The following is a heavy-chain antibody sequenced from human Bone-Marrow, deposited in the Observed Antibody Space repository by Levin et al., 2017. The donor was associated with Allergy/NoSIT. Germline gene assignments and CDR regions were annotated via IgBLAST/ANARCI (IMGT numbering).Heavy chain of an antibody. CDR3: ARDAPTIYTYGYAWDF. CDR2: ITSSSDIV. J-gene: IGHJ4*02. D-gene: IGHD3-16*01. Sequence: GGSLRLSCAASGFTFSTYSMNWVRQAPGKGLEWVSYITSSSDIVYYAETVKGRFTISRDNAKNSLYLQMNSLRAEDTAVYYCARDAPTIYTYGYAWDFWGQGTLVTVSS. V-gene: IGHV3-48*04. CDR1: GFTFSTYS.